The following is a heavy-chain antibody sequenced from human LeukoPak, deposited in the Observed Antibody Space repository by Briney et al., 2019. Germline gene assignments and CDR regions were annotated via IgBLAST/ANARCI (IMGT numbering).Heavy chain of an antibody. CDR1: GYTLTELP. CDR2: FDPEDGET. D-gene: IGHD6-6*01. V-gene: IGHV1-24*01. Sequence: ASVKVSCKVSGYTLTELPMHWVRQAPGKGLEWMGGFDPEDGETIYAQKFQGRVTMTEDTSTDTAYMELSSLRSEDTAVYYCATVGSSLYHYGMDVWGQGTTVTVSS. J-gene: IGHJ6*02. CDR3: ATVGSSLYHYGMDV.